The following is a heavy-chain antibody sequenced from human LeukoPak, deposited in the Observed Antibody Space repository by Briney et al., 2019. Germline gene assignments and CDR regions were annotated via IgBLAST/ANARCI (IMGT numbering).Heavy chain of an antibody. CDR3: TTDLPLL. CDR2: IKSKTDGGTT. CDR1: GFTVSSNY. Sequence: GGSLRLSCAASGFTVSSNYMRWVRQAPGEGLEWVGRIKSKTDGGTTDYAAPVKGSFTIARDDSKNTLYLQMNSLKTEDTAVYYCTTDLPLLWGQGTLVTVSS. J-gene: IGHJ4*02. D-gene: IGHD1-26*01. V-gene: IGHV3-15*01.